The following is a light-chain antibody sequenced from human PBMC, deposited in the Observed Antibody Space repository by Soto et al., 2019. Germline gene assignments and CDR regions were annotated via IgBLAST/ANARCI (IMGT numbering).Light chain of an antibody. CDR3: QQYNDWPSLT. CDR2: GAS. CDR1: QDIGNN. J-gene: IGKJ4*01. V-gene: IGKV3-15*01. Sequence: EVVMTQSPATLSVSPGERVTLSCRASQDIGNNLAWYQQKPGQSPRLLIYGASTWATGLPARFSGSGSGTEFTLTISSLQSEDFSVYYCQQYNDWPSLTFGGGTTVEIK.